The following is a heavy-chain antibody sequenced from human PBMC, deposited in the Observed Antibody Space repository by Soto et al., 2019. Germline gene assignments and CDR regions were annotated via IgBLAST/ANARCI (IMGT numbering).Heavy chain of an antibody. CDR2: IIPILGLA. Sequence: QVQLVQSGAEVKKPGSSVKVSCKASGGTFCSDTISWVRQAPGQGLEWMGRIIPILGLANYAQKFQGRVSITADNTTSTAYMELSSLRSEDTAVYYCSRPGGYCSGGSCYPGYYYGMDVWGQGTTVTVSS. CDR1: GGTFCSDT. V-gene: IGHV1-69*02. D-gene: IGHD2-15*01. J-gene: IGHJ6*02. CDR3: SRPGGYCSGGSCYPGYYYGMDV.